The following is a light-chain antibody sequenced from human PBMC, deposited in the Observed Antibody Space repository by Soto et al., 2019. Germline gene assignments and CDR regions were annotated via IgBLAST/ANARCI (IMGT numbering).Light chain of an antibody. Sequence: QSVLTQPPSVSGAPGQRVTISCTGSSSNIGAGYDVHWYQQLPGTAPKLLIYGNSNRPSGVPDRFSGSKSGTSASLAITGLQAEDEADYYCQSYDSSLGDLWVFGVGTKLTVL. CDR2: GNS. CDR3: QSYDSSLGDLWV. J-gene: IGLJ3*02. V-gene: IGLV1-40*01. CDR1: SSNIGAGYD.